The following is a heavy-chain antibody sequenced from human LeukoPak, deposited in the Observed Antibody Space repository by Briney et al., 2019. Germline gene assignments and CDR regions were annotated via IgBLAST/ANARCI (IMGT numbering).Heavy chain of an antibody. J-gene: IGHJ4*02. V-gene: IGHV3-23*01. CDR1: AFTFSSYG. Sequence: GRSLRLSCAASAFTFSSYGMHWVRQAPGKGLEWVSAISGSGGSTYYADSVKGRFTISRDNSKNTLYLQMNSLRAEDTAVYYCASGIVGATIDYWGQGTRVTLSS. CDR2: ISGSGGST. CDR3: ASGIVGATIDY. D-gene: IGHD1-26*01.